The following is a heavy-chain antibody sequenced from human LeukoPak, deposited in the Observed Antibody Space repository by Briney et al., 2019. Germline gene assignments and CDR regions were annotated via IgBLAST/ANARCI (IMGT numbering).Heavy chain of an antibody. Sequence: LGESLKISCKGSGYSFSTYWIAWVRQMPGKGLEWMGIIYPGDSDTRYSPSFQGQVTISADKSISTAYLQWSSLKASDTAMYYCARLSGYSSGWYDNWFDPWGQGTLVTVSS. CDR2: IYPGDSDT. D-gene: IGHD6-19*01. CDR1: GYSFSTYW. V-gene: IGHV5-51*01. J-gene: IGHJ5*02. CDR3: ARLSGYSSGWYDNWFDP.